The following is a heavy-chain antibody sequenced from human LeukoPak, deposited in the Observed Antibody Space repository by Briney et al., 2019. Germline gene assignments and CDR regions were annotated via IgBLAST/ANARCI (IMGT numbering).Heavy chain of an antibody. CDR3: AREEIVGANWFDP. CDR2: IYYSGSP. CDR1: GGSISSSSYY. J-gene: IGHJ5*02. D-gene: IGHD1-26*01. V-gene: IGHV4-39*07. Sequence: SETLSLTCTVSGGSISSSSYYWGWIRQPPGKGLEWIGSIYYSGSPYYNPSLKSRVTISVDTSKNQFSLKLSSVTAADTAVYYCAREEIVGANWFDPWGQGTLVTVSS.